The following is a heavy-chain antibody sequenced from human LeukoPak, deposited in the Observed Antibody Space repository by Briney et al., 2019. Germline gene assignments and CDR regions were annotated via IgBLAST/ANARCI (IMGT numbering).Heavy chain of an antibody. Sequence: GASVKVSCKASGGTFSSYAISWVRQAPGQGLEWMGGIIPIFGTANYAQKFQGRVTITTDESTSTAYMELSSLRSEDTAVYYCARVPLRDLELSYYYYYMDVWGKGTTVTVSS. CDR2: IIPIFGTA. D-gene: IGHD1-7*01. CDR3: ARVPLRDLELSYYYYYMDV. J-gene: IGHJ6*03. CDR1: GGTFSSYA. V-gene: IGHV1-69*05.